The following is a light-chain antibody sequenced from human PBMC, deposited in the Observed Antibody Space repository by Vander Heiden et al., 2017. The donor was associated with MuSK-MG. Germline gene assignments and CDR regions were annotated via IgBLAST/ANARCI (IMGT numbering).Light chain of an antibody. CDR3: PSSDTNMPPV. Sequence: NFMLTQPHSVSESPGKTVTISRTGSSGSIASNYVQWYQQRPGSVPTTVISADNERPSGVPVRFSGPLDTSSNSASLTISGLKTEDAADYYCPSSDTNMPPVFGGVTK. V-gene: IGLV6-57*02. J-gene: IGLJ3*02. CDR1: SGSIASNY. CDR2: ADN.